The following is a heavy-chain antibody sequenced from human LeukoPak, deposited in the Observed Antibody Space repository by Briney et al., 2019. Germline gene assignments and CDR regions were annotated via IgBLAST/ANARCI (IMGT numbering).Heavy chain of an antibody. CDR3: AKAPVTSCRGAYCYPFDP. D-gene: IGHD2-21*01. CDR2: ISGSGGST. J-gene: IGHJ5*02. Sequence: PGGSLRLSCAASGFTFSNYAMSWVRQAPGKGLEWVSAISGSGGSTYYADSVKGRFTISRDNSKNTLYLQMNSLRAEDAAVYFCAKAPVTSCRGAYCYPFDPWGQGTLVTVSS. V-gene: IGHV3-23*01. CDR1: GFTFSNYA.